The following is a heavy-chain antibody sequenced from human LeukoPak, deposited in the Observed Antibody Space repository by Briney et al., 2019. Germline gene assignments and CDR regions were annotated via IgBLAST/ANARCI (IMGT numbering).Heavy chain of an antibody. CDR2: INPSGGST. Sequence: GASVKVSCKASGYTFTSYYMHWVRQAPGQGLEWMGIINPSGGSTSYAQKFQGRVTMTRDTSTSTVYMELSSLRSEDTAVYYCARARGGNYYYYGMDVWGQGTTVTVSS. CDR3: ARARGGNYYYYGMDV. CDR1: GYTFTSYY. V-gene: IGHV1-46*01. D-gene: IGHD2-15*01. J-gene: IGHJ6*02.